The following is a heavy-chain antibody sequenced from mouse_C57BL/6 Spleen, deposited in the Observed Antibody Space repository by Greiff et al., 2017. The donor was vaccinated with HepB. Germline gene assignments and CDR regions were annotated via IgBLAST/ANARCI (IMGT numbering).Heavy chain of an antibody. Sequence: VMLVESGPELVKPGASVKISCKASGYAFSSSWMNWVKQRPGKGLEWIGRIYPGDGDTNYNGKFKGKATLTADKSSSTAYMQLSSLTSEDSAVYFCAREHYGSSPWFAYWGQGTLVTVSA. J-gene: IGHJ3*01. D-gene: IGHD1-1*01. V-gene: IGHV1-82*01. CDR3: AREHYGSSPWFAY. CDR2: IYPGDGDT. CDR1: GYAFSSSW.